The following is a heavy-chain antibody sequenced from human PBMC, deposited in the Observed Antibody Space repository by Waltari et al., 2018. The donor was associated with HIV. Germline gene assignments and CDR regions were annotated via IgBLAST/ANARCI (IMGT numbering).Heavy chain of an antibody. V-gene: IGHV3-9*01. J-gene: IGHJ4*02. CDR2: IKWDGGSI. CDR1: GFTFVEYA. Sequence: EVHLVESGGGLVQPGRSLRIPCADSGFTFVEYAMHWVRQNPGEVLEWVAGIKWDGGSISYADSVKGRFTSSGDDAKSSLFLQMNSLRPEDTAFYYCAKGPTLTSPPTYFNYWGQGTLVTVSS. CDR3: AKGPTLTSPPTYFNY. D-gene: IGHD2-2*01.